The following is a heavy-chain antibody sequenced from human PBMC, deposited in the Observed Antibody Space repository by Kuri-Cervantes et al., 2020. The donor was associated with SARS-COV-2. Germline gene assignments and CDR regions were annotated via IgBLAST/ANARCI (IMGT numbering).Heavy chain of an antibody. CDR1: GFTFDDYG. D-gene: IGHD2-2*01. CDR2: INWNGGST. Sequence: GGSLRLSCAASGFTFDDYGMSWVRQAPGKGLEWVSGINWNGGSTGYADSVKGRFTISRDNAKNSLYLQMNSLRAEDTAVYYCAKAGKKEGYCRSTSCYLDSDYWGQGTLVTVSS. V-gene: IGHV3-20*04. CDR3: AKAGKKEGYCRSTSCYLDSDY. J-gene: IGHJ4*02.